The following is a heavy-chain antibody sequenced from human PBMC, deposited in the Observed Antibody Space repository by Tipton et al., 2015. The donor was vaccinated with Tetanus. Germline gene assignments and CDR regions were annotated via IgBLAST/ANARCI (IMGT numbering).Heavy chain of an antibody. CDR2: ITGGNT. CDR3: AREDGGPTLDYFES. Sequence: SLRLSCAASGFTFSNYAMSWVRQAPGKGLEWVSGITGGNTYYADSVKGRFTLSRDNSQNTLYLQMNSLKVEDTAVYYCAREDGGPTLDYFESWGQGALVIVSS. J-gene: IGHJ4*02. D-gene: IGHD3-16*01. V-gene: IGHV3-23*01. CDR1: GFTFSNYA.